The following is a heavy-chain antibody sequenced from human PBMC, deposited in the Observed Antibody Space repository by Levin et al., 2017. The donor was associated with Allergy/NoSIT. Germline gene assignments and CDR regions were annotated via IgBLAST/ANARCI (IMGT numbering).Heavy chain of an antibody. CDR1: GFIFSDYG. V-gene: IGHV3-30*18. Sequence: GESLKISCAASGFIFSDYGIHWVRQAPGKGLEWVAVISHDGINKFYTDTVQGRFTISRDNSKNTPSLQMNNLSAEDTAVYYCAKDWGAGYGSGMLHNRCDSWGQGTLVTVSS. D-gene: IGHD3-10*01. CDR2: ISHDGINK. CDR3: AKDWGAGYGSGMLHNRCDS. J-gene: IGHJ5*01.